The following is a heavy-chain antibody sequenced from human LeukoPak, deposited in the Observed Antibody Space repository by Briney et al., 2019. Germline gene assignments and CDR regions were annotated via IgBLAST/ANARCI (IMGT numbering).Heavy chain of an antibody. D-gene: IGHD3-22*01. V-gene: IGHV3-33*01. Sequence: PGGSLRLSCVASGFTFSTYNMHWGRHAPRKGLGWVADIHFDGSNKYYADSVRGGLTISRDNSKKTLYLQMNSLRAEDTAIYYCARDRGRDYDNSGYYYWGQGTLVSVSS. CDR1: GFTFSTYN. CDR3: ARDRGRDYDNSGYYY. J-gene: IGHJ4*02. CDR2: IHFDGSNK.